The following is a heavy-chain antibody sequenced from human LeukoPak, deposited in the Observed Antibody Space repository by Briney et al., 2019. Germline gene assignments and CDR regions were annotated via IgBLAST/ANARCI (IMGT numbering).Heavy chain of an antibody. CDR1: GGSISNYY. V-gene: IGHV4-59*08. CDR2: IYDTEGT. Sequence: SETLSLTCTVSGGSISNYYWSWIRQPPGKGLEWIGYIYDTEGTNYNPSLESRVTISVDTSKNQFSLTLSSVTAADTAVYYCARHCTGGTCYSNYFDYWGQGTLVTVSS. CDR3: ARHCTGGTCYSNYFDY. D-gene: IGHD2-15*01. J-gene: IGHJ4*02.